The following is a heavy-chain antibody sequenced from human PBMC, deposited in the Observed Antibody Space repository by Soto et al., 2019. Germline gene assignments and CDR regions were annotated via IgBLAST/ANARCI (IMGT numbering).Heavy chain of an antibody. CDR1: GGSISSGGYY. Sequence: PSETQSLTCTVSGGSISSGGYYWSWIRQHPGKGLEWIGYIYYGGSTYYNPSLKSRATISGDTSKNQFSLKLSSVTAADTAVYYCARGGYYYENSGQNAYDYWGQGILVPVSS. V-gene: IGHV4-31*03. D-gene: IGHD3-22*01. J-gene: IGHJ4*01. CDR3: ARGGYYYENSGQNAYDY. CDR2: IYYGGST.